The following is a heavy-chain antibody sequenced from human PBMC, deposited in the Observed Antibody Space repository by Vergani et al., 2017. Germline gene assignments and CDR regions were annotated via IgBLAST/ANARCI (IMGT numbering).Heavy chain of an antibody. Sequence: VQLVESGGGVVQPGRSLRLSCAASGFTFSSYAMSWVRQAPGKGLEWVSAISGSGGSTYYADSVKGRFTISRDNSKNTLYLQMNSLRAKDTAVYYCAKDSEVVRQGYFDYWGQGTLVTVSS. D-gene: IGHD4-23*01. V-gene: IGHV3-23*04. CDR1: GFTFSSYA. J-gene: IGHJ4*02. CDR3: AKDSEVVRQGYFDY. CDR2: ISGSGGST.